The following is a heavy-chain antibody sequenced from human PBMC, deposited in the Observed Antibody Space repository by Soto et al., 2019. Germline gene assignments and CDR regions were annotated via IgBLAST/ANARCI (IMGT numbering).Heavy chain of an antibody. V-gene: IGHV1-46*01. J-gene: IGHJ4*02. CDR2: INPSGGST. D-gene: IGHD3-3*01. Sequence: VKVSCKASGYTFTSYYMHWVRQAPGQGLEWMGIINPSGGSTSYAQKFQGRVTMTRDTSTSTVYMELSRLRSDDTAVYYCARVRGRLLHLDYWGQGTLVTVSS. CDR3: ARVRGRLLHLDY. CDR1: GYTFTSYY.